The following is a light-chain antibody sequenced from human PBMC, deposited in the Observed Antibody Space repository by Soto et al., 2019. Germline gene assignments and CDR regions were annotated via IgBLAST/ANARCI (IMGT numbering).Light chain of an antibody. CDR2: GAS. V-gene: IGKV1-39*01. CDR1: QGISTY. J-gene: IGKJ5*01. Sequence: DIQMTQSPSSLSASVGDRVTITCRASQGISTYLNWYHQKPGKPPKVLIYGASTLQGGVPSRFSGGGSGTEFTLTISSLQPEDFATYYCQQSYNIPPITFGQGTRLEIK. CDR3: QQSYNIPPIT.